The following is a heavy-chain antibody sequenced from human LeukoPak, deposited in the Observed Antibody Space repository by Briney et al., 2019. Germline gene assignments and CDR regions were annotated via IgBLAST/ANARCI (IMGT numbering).Heavy chain of an antibody. J-gene: IGHJ4*02. Sequence: GGSLRLACEASAFTFDDYAMHWVRQAPGKGLEWVSGISWNSGSRDYADSVKGRFTISRDNAKNSLFLQMNSLRAEDTAVYYCAKDDGATYSYFDYWGQGTLVTVSS. D-gene: IGHD1-26*01. CDR1: AFTFDDYA. CDR2: ISWNSGSR. V-gene: IGHV3-9*01. CDR3: AKDDGATYSYFDY.